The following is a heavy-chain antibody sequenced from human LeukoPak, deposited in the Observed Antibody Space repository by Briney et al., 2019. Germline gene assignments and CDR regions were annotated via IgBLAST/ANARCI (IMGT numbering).Heavy chain of an antibody. Sequence: PSETLSLTCTVSGVSISSSSYYWGWIRQPPGKGLEWIGSIYYSGSTYYNPSLKSRVTISVDTSKNQFSLKLSSVTAADTAVYYCASVEYSSSRYYYYYYGMDVWGQGTTVTVSS. CDR3: ASVEYSSSRYYYYYYGMDV. V-gene: IGHV4-39*01. CDR1: GVSISSSSYY. J-gene: IGHJ6*02. CDR2: IYYSGST. D-gene: IGHD6-6*01.